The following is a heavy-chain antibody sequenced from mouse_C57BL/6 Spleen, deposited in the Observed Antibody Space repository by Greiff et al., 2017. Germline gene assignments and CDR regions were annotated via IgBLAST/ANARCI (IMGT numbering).Heavy chain of an antibody. J-gene: IGHJ2*01. CDR2: IYPGDGDT. Sequence: VQLVESGAELVKPGASVKISCKASGYAFSSYWMNWVKQRPGKGLEWIGQIYPGDGDTNYNGKFKGKATLTADKSSSTAYMQLSSLTSEDSAVYFCARERGNYVYYFDYWGQGTTLTVSS. D-gene: IGHD2-1*01. V-gene: IGHV1-80*01. CDR1: GYAFSSYW. CDR3: ARERGNYVYYFDY.